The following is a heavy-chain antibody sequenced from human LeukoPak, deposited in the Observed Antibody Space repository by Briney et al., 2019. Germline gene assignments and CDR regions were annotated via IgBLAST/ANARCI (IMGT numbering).Heavy chain of an antibody. J-gene: IGHJ4*02. CDR3: TRRPYSSSWYYFDY. CDR2: ISSSSSYI. Sequence: GGSLRLSCAASGFTFSSYSMNWVRQAPGKGLEWVSSISSSSSYIYYADSVEGRFTISRDNAKNSLHLQMSSLRVEDTAVYYCTRRPYSSSWYYFDYWGQGTLVTVSS. D-gene: IGHD6-13*01. CDR1: GFTFSSYS. V-gene: IGHV3-21*06.